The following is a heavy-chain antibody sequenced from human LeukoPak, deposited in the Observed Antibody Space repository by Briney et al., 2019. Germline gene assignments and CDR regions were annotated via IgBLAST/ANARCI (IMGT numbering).Heavy chain of an antibody. Sequence: ASVNVSCKASGYTFTGYYMHWVRQAPGQGLEWLGWINPNSGGTNYAQKFQGRVTMTRDTSISTAYMELSSLRSEDTAVYYFAFLDIYAGSGYYKAYFDYWGQGTLVTVSS. D-gene: IGHD3-22*01. CDR1: GYTFTGYY. CDR3: AFLDIYAGSGYYKAYFDY. V-gene: IGHV1-2*02. CDR2: INPNSGGT. J-gene: IGHJ4*02.